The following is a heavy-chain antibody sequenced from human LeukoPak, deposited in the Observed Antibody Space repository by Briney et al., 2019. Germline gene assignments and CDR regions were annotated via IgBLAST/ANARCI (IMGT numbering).Heavy chain of an antibody. D-gene: IGHD6-6*01. CDR1: GFAFSDHW. CDR2: INHDESKK. Sequence: SGGSLRLPCAASGFAFSDHWMIWVRQAPGKGLEWVANINHDESKKYYVDSVEGRFTISRDNAKNSLYLQMDSLRAEDTAVYYCAISTYSSSPSWGQGTLVTVSS. J-gene: IGHJ5*02. CDR3: AISTYSSSPS. V-gene: IGHV3-7*01.